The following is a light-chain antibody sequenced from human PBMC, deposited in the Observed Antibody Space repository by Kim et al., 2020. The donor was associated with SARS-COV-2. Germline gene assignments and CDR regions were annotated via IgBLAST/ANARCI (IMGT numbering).Light chain of an antibody. J-gene: IGLJ3*02. Sequence: VAPGKTARITCGGNNIGSKSVHWYQQKPGQAPVLVIYYDSDRPAGIPERFSGSNSGNTATLTISRVEAGDEADYYCQVWDSSSDRVFGGGTQLTVL. CDR2: YDS. CDR3: QVWDSSSDRV. V-gene: IGLV3-21*04. CDR1: NIGSKS.